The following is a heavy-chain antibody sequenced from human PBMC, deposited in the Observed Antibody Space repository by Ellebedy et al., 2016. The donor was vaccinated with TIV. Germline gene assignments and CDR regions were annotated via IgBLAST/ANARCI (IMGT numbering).Heavy chain of an antibody. CDR1: GFTFSYYS. CDR2: ISHDGSNK. CDR3: ARGSSSRGYFDS. Sequence: GGSLRLXXAASGFTFSYYSMHWVRQAPGKGLEWVAVISHDGSNKYHAESVKGRFTISRDDSKNTLYLQMNTLRTEDTALYFCARGSSSRGYFDSWGQGTLVIVSS. V-gene: IGHV3-30-3*01. D-gene: IGHD6-13*01. J-gene: IGHJ4*02.